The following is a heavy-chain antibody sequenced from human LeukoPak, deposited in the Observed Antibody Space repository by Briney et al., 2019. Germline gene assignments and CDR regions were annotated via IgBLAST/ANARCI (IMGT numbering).Heavy chain of an antibody. CDR3: AGVHIAVAGAFDY. D-gene: IGHD6-19*01. J-gene: IGHJ4*02. CDR1: GFTFSSYS. V-gene: IGHV3-21*01. CDR2: ISSSSSYI. Sequence: GGSLRLSCAASGFTFSSYSMNWVRQAPGKGLEWVSSISSSSSYIYYADSVKGRFTISRDNAKNSLYLQMNSLRAEDTAVYYCAGVHIAVAGAFDYWGQGTLVTVSS.